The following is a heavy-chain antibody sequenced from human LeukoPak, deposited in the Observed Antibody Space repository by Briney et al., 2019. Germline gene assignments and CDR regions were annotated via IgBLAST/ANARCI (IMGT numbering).Heavy chain of an antibody. CDR1: GYTFTDYY. V-gene: IGHV1-2*02. Sequence: AAVKVSCKASGYTFTDYYMHWVRQPPGQDLEWMGWISPNSGGTNYAQKFQGRVTMTRDTSISTAYLELSRLRSDDTAVYYCARSPRDGDYSNWFDPWGQGTLVTVSS. D-gene: IGHD4-17*01. CDR3: ARSPRDGDYSNWFDP. J-gene: IGHJ5*01. CDR2: ISPNSGGT.